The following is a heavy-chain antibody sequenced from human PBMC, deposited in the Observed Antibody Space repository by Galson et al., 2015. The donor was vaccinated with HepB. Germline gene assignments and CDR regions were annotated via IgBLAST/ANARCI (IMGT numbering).Heavy chain of an antibody. V-gene: IGHV3-13*05. J-gene: IGHJ4*02. Sequence: FLRDASLAQGFTYHVHNLQCALQAQGEDLDYVPAIGSAGDPYSPGSVKDRVTISRENAKNSLYLQMNSLRAGDTAVYYCARGRYWRGFDYWGQGTLVTVSS. CDR1: GFTYHVHN. CDR3: ARGRYWRGFDY. D-gene: IGHD1-26*01. CDR2: IGSAGDP.